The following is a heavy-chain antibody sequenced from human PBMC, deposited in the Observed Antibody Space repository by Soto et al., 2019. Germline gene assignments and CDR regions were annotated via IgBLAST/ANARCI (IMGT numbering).Heavy chain of an antibody. CDR2: INHSGLT. V-gene: IGHV4-59*08. CDR1: GGSITSHY. Sequence: QVQLQESGPGLVKPSETLSLTCSVSGGSITSHYCSWFRQPPGKGLEWIGYINHSGLTSYNPSLKSRVTMSVDTSKTHFSRKVNSVTAADTALYYCARQGFGQLHGLVDVWGPGTTVTVSS. CDR3: ARQGFGQLHGLVDV. J-gene: IGHJ6*02. D-gene: IGHD3-10*01.